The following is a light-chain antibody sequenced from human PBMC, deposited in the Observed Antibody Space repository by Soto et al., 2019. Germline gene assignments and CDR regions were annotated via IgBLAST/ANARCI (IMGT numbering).Light chain of an antibody. J-gene: IGLJ2*01. Sequence: QSALTQPASVSGSPGQSITISCTGTSSVVGTYNLVSWYQQCPGKAPKLMIYEGTKRPSGVSNRFSGSKSGNTASLTISGLQAEDEADYYCCSYAGSSTHVVFGGGTKVTVL. V-gene: IGLV2-23*01. CDR3: CSYAGSSTHVV. CDR2: EGT. CDR1: SSVVGTYNL.